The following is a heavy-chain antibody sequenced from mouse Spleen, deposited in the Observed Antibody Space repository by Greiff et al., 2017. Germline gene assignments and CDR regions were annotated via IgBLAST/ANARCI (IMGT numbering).Heavy chain of an antibody. Sequence: QVQLQQSGAELVKPGASVKLSCKASGYTFTSYWMQWVKQRPGQGLEWIGEIDPADGYTNYNHKFKGKATLTVDTSSSTAYMQLSSLTSEDSAVYYCASEPAMDYWGQGTTVTVSS. CDR2: IDPADGYT. CDR3: ASEPAMDY. CDR1: GYTFTSYW. J-gene: IGHJ4*01. V-gene: IGHV1-50*01.